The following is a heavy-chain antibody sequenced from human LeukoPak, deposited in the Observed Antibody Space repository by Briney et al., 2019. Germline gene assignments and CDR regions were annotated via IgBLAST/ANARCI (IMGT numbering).Heavy chain of an antibody. D-gene: IGHD3-10*01. V-gene: IGHV4-61*08. CDR3: ARGYGSGNPIFDY. CDR1: GGSISSGDYY. CDR2: IYYSGST. Sequence: SETLSLTCTVSGGSISSGDYYWSWIRQPPGKGLEWIGYIYYSGSTNYNPSLKSRVTISVDTSKNQFSLKLSSVTAADTAVYYCARGYGSGNPIFDYWGQGTLVTVSS. J-gene: IGHJ4*02.